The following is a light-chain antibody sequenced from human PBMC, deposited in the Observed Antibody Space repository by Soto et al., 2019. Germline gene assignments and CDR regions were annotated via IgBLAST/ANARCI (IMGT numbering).Light chain of an antibody. V-gene: IGLV2-14*03. J-gene: IGLJ1*01. CDR1: SSDVGGYNY. CDR2: DVS. CDR3: SSYTTSNTRQIV. Sequence: QSVLTQPASVSGSPGQSITISCTGTSSDVGGYNYVSWYQHHPGKAPKLIIYDVSNRPSGVSTRFSASKSDNTASLTISGLQPEDEADYHCSSYTTSNTRQIVFGTGTKVTVL.